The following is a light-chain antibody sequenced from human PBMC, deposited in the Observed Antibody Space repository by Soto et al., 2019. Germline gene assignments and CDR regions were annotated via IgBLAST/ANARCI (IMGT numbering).Light chain of an antibody. Sequence: ETVLTQSPATRSLSPLEIATLSFRASQSVSSYLAWYQQKPGQAPRLLIYGASNRATGIPERFSGSGSGTDFTLTISRLETQDSAMYYCQQYVISVTFGQGTRLEIK. J-gene: IGKJ5*01. V-gene: IGKV3-20*01. CDR1: QSVSSY. CDR3: QQYVISVT. CDR2: GAS.